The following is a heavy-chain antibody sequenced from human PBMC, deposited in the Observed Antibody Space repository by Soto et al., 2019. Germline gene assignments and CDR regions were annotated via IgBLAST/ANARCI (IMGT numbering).Heavy chain of an antibody. Sequence: PSETLSLTCSVSGEPISSGGYSWSWIRPPPGGGLEWLGYIYHSGTTYSNPSLQSRLTMSVDRSKNEFSLNLNSVTAADTALYYCASSVDSSGWHDAFNIWGRGTLVTVSS. CDR2: IYHSGTT. CDR1: GEPISSGGYS. J-gene: IGHJ3*02. V-gene: IGHV4-30-2*01. CDR3: ASSVDSSGWHDAFNI. D-gene: IGHD6-19*01.